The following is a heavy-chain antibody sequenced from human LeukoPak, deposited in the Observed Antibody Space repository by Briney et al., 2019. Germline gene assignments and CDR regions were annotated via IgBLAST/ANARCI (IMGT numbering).Heavy chain of an antibody. V-gene: IGHV3-30*01. CDR1: GFTFSSYA. CDR3: ARDRSQRAYSYGPDGE. J-gene: IGHJ4*02. CDR2: ISYDGSNK. D-gene: IGHD5-18*01. Sequence: GGSLRLSCAASGFTFSSYAMHWVRQAPGKGLEWAAVISYDGSNKFYADSVKGRFTISRDNSKNTLFLQMNSLRAEDTAVYYCARDRSQRAYSYGPDGEWGQGALVTVSS.